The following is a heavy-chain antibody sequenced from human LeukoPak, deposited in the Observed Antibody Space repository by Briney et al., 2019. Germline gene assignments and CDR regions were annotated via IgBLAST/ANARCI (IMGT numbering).Heavy chain of an antibody. V-gene: IGHV1-2*02. CDR3: ARCIAVAGGEYYFDY. CDR1: GYTFTSYD. Sequence: ASVKVSCKASGYTFTSYDINWVRQATGQGLEWMGWINPNSGGTNYAQKFQGRVTMTRDTSISTAYMELSRLRSDDTAVYYCARCIAVAGGEYYFDYWGQGTLVTVSS. CDR2: INPNSGGT. J-gene: IGHJ4*02. D-gene: IGHD6-19*01.